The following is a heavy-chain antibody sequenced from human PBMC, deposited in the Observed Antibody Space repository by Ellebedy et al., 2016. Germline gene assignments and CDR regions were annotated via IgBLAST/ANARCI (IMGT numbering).Heavy chain of an antibody. D-gene: IGHD3-10*01. Sequence: GESLKISCAASGFTFSSHTMNWVRQAPGKGLEWISHISSSSGSVTYYPDSVKGRFTISRDNAKNSLYLQMNSLRVEDTAVYYCARGYGSGSWLADYWGQGTLVTVSS. CDR3: ARGYGSGSWLADY. V-gene: IGHV3-48*04. CDR1: GFTFSSHT. CDR2: ISSSSGSVT. J-gene: IGHJ4*02.